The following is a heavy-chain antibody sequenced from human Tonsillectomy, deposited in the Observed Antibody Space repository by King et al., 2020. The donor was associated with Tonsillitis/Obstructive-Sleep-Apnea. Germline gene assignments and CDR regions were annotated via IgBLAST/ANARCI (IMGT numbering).Heavy chain of an antibody. Sequence: VQLVESGAEVKKPGSSVKVSCKASGGTFNNYAISWVRQAPGQGLEWMGRIIPILGIANYAQNFQGRVTITADKSTNTAYMELSSLRSEDTAVYYCAKATQGDVNDYWGQGTLVTVSS. CDR2: IIPILGIA. D-gene: IGHD3-10*01. CDR1: GGTFNNYA. V-gene: IGHV1-69*09. CDR3: AKATQGDVNDY. J-gene: IGHJ4*02.